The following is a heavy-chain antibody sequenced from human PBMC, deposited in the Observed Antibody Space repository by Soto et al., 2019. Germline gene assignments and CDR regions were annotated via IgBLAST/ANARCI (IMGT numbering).Heavy chain of an antibody. CDR1: GYTFTSYA. J-gene: IGHJ4*02. Sequence: QDQLVQSGAEVKKPGASVKVSCKASGYTFTSYAMHWVRQAPGQRLEWMGWINAGNGNTKYSQKFQGRVTITRDTSASTAYMELTSLRSEDTAVYYCARSSDYYYVDYWGQGTLVTVSS. CDR2: INAGNGNT. D-gene: IGHD3-22*01. CDR3: ARSSDYYYVDY. V-gene: IGHV1-3*01.